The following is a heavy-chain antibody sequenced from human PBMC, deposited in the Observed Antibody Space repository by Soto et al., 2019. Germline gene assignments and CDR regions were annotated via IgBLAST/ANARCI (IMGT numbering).Heavy chain of an antibody. CDR2: FRSSGDDGTT. CDR1: GFTFSSYS. D-gene: IGHD3-10*01. J-gene: IGHJ4*02. CDR3: AKKVNSGPGSQYFDY. Sequence: GGSLRLSCAASGFTFSSYSMSWVRQAPGKGLEWVSGFRSSGDDGTTYYADSVKGRFTISRDNSKNRLFLQMDNLRAEDTAIYYCAKKVNSGPGSQYFDYWGQGTLVTVSS. V-gene: IGHV3-23*01.